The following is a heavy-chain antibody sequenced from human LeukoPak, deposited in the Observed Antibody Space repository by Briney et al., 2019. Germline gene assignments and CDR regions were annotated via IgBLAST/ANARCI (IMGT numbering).Heavy chain of an antibody. D-gene: IGHD3-10*01. CDR3: ARAGVKNYYGSGSPFDY. CDR1: GGTFSSYA. V-gene: IGHV1-69*01. Sequence: SVKVSCKASGGTFSSYAISWVRQAPGQGLEWMGGIIPIFGTANYAQKYQGRVTITADESTSTAYMELSSLRSEDTAVYYCARAGVKNYYGSGSPFDYWGQGALVTVSS. CDR2: IIPIFGTA. J-gene: IGHJ4*02.